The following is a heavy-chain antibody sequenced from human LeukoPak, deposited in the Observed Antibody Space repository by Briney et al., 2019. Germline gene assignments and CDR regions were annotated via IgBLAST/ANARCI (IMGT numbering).Heavy chain of an antibody. V-gene: IGHV4-59*01. J-gene: IGHJ6*03. CDR1: GGYISSYY. Sequence: KLSETLSLTCTVSGGYISSYYWSWIRQPPGKGLEWIGYIYYSGSTNYNPSLKSRVTISVDTSKNQFSLKLSSVTAADTAVYYCARESIAVAGTGYYYYYMDVWGKGTTVTVSS. CDR2: IYYSGST. CDR3: ARESIAVAGTGYYYYYMDV. D-gene: IGHD6-19*01.